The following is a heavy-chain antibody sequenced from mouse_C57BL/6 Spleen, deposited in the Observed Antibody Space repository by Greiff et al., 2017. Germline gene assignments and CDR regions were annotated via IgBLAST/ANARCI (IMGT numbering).Heavy chain of an antibody. Sequence: VQLQQSGAELVRPGASVTLSCKASGYTFTDYEMHWVKQTPVHGLEWIGAIDPETGGTAYNQKFKGKAILTADKSSSTAYMELRSLTSEDSAVYYCTSPLYGSSPHFDYWGQGTTLTVSS. CDR2: IDPETGGT. CDR3: TSPLYGSSPHFDY. J-gene: IGHJ2*01. V-gene: IGHV1-15*01. CDR1: GYTFTDYE. D-gene: IGHD1-1*01.